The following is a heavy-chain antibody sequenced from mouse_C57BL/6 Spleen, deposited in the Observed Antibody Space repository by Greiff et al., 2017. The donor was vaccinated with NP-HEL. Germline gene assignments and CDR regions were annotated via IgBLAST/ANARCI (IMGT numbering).Heavy chain of an antibody. V-gene: IGHV2-2*01. CDR2: IWSGGST. J-gene: IGHJ1*01. CDR1: GFSLTSYG. CDR3: ARNLGIYYGNYEYFDV. D-gene: IGHD2-1*01. Sequence: QVQLKQSGPGLVQPSQSLSITCTVSGFSLTSYGVHWVRQSPGKGLEWLGVIWSGGSTDYNAAFISRLSISKDNSKSQVFFKMNSLQADDTAIYYCARNLGIYYGNYEYFDVWGAGTTVTVSS.